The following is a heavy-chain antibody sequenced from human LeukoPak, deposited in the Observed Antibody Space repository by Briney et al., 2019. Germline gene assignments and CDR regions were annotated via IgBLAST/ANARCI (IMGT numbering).Heavy chain of an antibody. CDR2: INPNSGGT. Sequence: ASVKVSCKASGYTFTSYYMHWVRQAPGQGLEWMGWINPNSGGTNYAQKFQGRVTMTRDTSISTAYMELSRLRSDDTAVYYCAREAGDGETVGAFDIWGQGTMVTVSS. CDR3: AREAGDGETVGAFDI. V-gene: IGHV1-2*02. J-gene: IGHJ3*02. CDR1: GYTFTSYY. D-gene: IGHD4-17*01.